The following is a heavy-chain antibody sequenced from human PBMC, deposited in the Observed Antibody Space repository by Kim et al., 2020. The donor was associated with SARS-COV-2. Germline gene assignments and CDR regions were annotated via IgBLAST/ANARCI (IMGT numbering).Heavy chain of an antibody. CDR2: IWYDGSNK. D-gene: IGHD6-13*01. V-gene: IGHV3-33*06. CDR1: GFTFSSYG. CDR3: AKELLPGYSSSWYGDYYYGMDV. J-gene: IGHJ6*02. Sequence: GGSLRLSCAASGFTFSSYGMHWVRQAPGKGLEWVAVIWYDGSNKYYADSVKGRFTISRDNSKNTLYLQMNSLRAEDTAVYYCAKELLPGYSSSWYGDYYYGMDVWGQGTTVTVSS.